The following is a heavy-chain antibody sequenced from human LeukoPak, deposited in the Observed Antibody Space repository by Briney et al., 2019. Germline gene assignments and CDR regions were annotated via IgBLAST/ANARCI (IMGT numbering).Heavy chain of an antibody. D-gene: IGHD3-9*01. V-gene: IGHV3-7*03. J-gene: IGHJ4*02. CDR2: INQDGSEK. CDR3: AREYDILTDRFYFDY. CDR1: GFTFNSYR. Sequence: PGGSLRLSCAASGFTFNSYRMSWVRQAPGKGLEWVANINQDGSEKYYVDSVKGRFTISRDNAKNSLYLQMNSLRAEDTAVYYCAREYDILTDRFYFDYWGQGTLVTVSS.